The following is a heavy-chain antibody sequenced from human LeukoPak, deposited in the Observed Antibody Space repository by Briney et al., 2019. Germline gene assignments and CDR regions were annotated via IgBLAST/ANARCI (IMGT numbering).Heavy chain of an antibody. CDR1: GYTFTSYG. D-gene: IGHD3-22*01. CDR3: AREYYYDSSGYPADAFDI. CDR2: ISAYNGNT. Sequence: ASVKVSCKASGYTFTSYGISWVRQAPGQGLEWMGWISAYNGNTNYAQKHQGRVTMTTDTSTSTAYMELRSLRSDDTAVYYCAREYYYDSSGYPADAFDIWGQGTMVTVSS. J-gene: IGHJ3*02. V-gene: IGHV1-18*01.